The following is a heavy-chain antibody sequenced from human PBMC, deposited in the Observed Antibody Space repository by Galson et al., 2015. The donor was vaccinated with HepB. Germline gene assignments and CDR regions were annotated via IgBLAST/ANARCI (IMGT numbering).Heavy chain of an antibody. D-gene: IGHD3-22*01. CDR3: ARDSSGYPFQF. CDR2: IIPTSGAA. V-gene: IGHV1-69*01. Sequence: VSCKASGGTFSTYSLSWVRQAPGQGLQWMGGIIPTSGAASNAQRFQGRVTFTADGSTSTAYMELSNLGSDDTAVYYCARDSSGYPFQFWGQGTLVTVSS. CDR1: GGTFSTYS. J-gene: IGHJ4*02.